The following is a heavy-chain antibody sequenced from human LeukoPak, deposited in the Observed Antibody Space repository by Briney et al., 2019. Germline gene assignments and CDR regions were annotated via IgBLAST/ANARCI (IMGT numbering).Heavy chain of an antibody. D-gene: IGHD3-22*01. CDR1: GYTFSDFY. V-gene: IGHV1-2*02. CDR2: INPNSGGT. CDR3: ARVGYYDSSGYYYPPAEYFQH. Sequence: GASVKVSCKASGYTFSDFYIHWVRQAPGQGLEWMGWINPNSGGTNYAQKFQGRVTMTRDTSISTAYMELSRLRSDDTAVYYCARVGYYDSSGYYYPPAEYFQHWGQGTLVTVSS. J-gene: IGHJ1*01.